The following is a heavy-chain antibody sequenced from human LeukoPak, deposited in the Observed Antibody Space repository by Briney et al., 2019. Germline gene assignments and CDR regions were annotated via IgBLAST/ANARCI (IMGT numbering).Heavy chain of an antibody. J-gene: IGHJ4*02. Sequence: GGSLRLSCAASGFTFSSYTINWVRQAPGRGLEWVSSIISNSHYIHYADSVKGRFTIPRDNAKNSLYLQMNRLRAEDTAVYYCAREDYGGNYDYWGQGTLVTVSS. CDR1: GFTFSSYT. D-gene: IGHD4-23*01. V-gene: IGHV3-21*01. CDR2: IISNSHYI. CDR3: AREDYGGNYDY.